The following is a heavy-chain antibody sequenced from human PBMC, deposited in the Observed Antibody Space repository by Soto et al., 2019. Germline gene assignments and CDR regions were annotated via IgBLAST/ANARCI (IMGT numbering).Heavy chain of an antibody. V-gene: IGHV3-30-3*01. CDR3: ARAGVNYYFDY. CDR1: GLTFSNYA. D-gene: IGHD2-8*01. J-gene: IGHJ4*02. CDR2: ISYDGSNK. Sequence: PGGSLRLSCAASGLTFSNYAMHWVRQAPGKGLEWVAVISYDGSNKYYADSVKGRLTISRDNSKNTVYLQLNSLRAEDTAVYFCARAGVNYYFDYWGLGTLVTVSS.